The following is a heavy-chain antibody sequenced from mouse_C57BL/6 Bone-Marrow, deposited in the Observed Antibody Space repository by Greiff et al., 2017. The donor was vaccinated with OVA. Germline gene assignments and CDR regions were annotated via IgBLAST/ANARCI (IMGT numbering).Heavy chain of an antibody. J-gene: IGHJ1*03. CDR2: ISYDGSN. CDR1: GYSITSGYY. CDR3: AGGNWYFDV. Sequence: ESGPGLVKPSQSLSLTCSVTGYSITSGYYWNWIRQFPGNKLEWMGYISYDGSNNYNPSLKNRISITRDTSKNQFFLKLNSVTTEDTATYYCAGGNWYFDVWGTGTTVTVSS. V-gene: IGHV3-6*01.